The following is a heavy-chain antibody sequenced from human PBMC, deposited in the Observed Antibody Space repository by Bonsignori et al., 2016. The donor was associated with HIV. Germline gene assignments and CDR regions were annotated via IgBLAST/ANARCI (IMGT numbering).Heavy chain of an antibody. Sequence: WIRQPPGKGLEWIGYIYYSGSTNYNPSLKSRVTISVDTSKNQFSLKLSSVTAADTAVYYCARDVGSSGYYPYWGQGTLVTVSS. CDR2: IYYSGST. V-gene: IGHV4-59*01. D-gene: IGHD3-22*01. CDR3: ARDVGSSGYYPY. J-gene: IGHJ4*02.